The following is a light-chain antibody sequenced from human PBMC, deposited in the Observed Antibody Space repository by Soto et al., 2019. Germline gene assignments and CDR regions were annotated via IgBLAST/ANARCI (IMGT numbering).Light chain of an antibody. CDR3: QPYYSYIPLT. Sequence: QMAQSPSTLSASVGDRVTVTCRASQSINTWLAWYQQKPGKAPKLLIYDASSLQSGVPSRFSGSGSGTDFTLTISCLQSEDFATYYCQPYYSYIPLTSGGGTK. J-gene: IGKJ4*01. CDR2: DAS. CDR1: QSINTW. V-gene: IGKV1-5*01.